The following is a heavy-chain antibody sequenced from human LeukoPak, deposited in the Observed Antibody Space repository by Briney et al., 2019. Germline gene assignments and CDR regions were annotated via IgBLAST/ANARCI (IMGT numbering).Heavy chain of an antibody. J-gene: IGHJ4*02. CDR3: ARLGVTMETGYG. Sequence: PSETLSLTCTVSGGSISSSSYYWGWIRQPPGKGLEWIGSIYYSGSTYYNPSLKSRVTISVDTSKNQFSLKLSSVTAADTAVYYCARLGVTMETGYGWGQGTLVTVSS. CDR1: GGSISSSSYY. V-gene: IGHV4-39*01. D-gene: IGHD3-10*01. CDR2: IYYSGST.